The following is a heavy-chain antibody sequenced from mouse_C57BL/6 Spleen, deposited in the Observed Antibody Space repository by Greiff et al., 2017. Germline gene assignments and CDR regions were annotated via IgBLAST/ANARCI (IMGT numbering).Heavy chain of an antibody. V-gene: IGHV5-17*01. D-gene: IGHD2-3*01. J-gene: IGHJ3*01. CDR1: GFTFSDYG. CDR3: ARDLIYDGPK. CDR2: ISSGSSTI. Sequence: DVKLQESGGGLVKPGGSLKLSCAASGFTFSDYGMHWVRQAPEKGLEWVAYISSGSSTIYYADTVKGRFTISRDNAKNTLFLQMTSLRSEDTAMYYCARDLIYDGPKWGQGTLVTVSA.